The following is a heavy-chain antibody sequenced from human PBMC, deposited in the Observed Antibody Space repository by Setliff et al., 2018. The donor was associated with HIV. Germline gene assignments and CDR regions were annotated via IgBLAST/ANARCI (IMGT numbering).Heavy chain of an antibody. V-gene: IGHV1-18*01. D-gene: IGHD3-22*01. J-gene: IGHJ3*02. Sequence: ASVKVSCKASGGTFSYYTFTWVRQAPGQGLEWMGWISAYNGNTNYAQKLQGRVTMTTDTSTSTAYMELRSLRSDDTAVYYCARMIVLSASSPPNAFDIWGQGTMVTVSS. CDR3: ARMIVLSASSPPNAFDI. CDR1: GGTFSYYT. CDR2: ISAYNGNT.